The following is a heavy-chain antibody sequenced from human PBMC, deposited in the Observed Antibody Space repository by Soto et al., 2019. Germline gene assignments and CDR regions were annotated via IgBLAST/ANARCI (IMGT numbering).Heavy chain of an antibody. J-gene: IGHJ4*02. V-gene: IGHV4-34*01. CDR2: SNHVGNT. D-gene: IGHD3-10*01. CDR1: GGSFSGYY. CDR3: ARVLISGVTTD. Sequence: QVQLQQWGAGLLKPSETLSLTCAVYGGSFSGYYWSWIRQPPGKGLEWIGESNHVGNTNCNPSLKSRVTMSGDRSKNQFSLRLTSVTAADTAGYYCARVLISGVTTDCGQGTLVIVSS.